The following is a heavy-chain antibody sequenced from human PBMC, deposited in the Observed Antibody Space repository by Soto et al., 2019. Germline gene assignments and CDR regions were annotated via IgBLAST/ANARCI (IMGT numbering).Heavy chain of an antibody. J-gene: IGHJ4*02. Sequence: PSETLSLTCTVSGGSISSGGYYWSWIRQHPGKGLEWIGYIYYSGSTYYNPSLKSRVTISVDTSKNQFSLKPSSVTAADTAVYYCARFGYSTNIGIDYWGQGTLVTVSS. CDR1: GGSISSGGYY. V-gene: IGHV4-31*03. CDR2: IYYSGST. D-gene: IGHD3-22*01. CDR3: ARFGYSTNIGIDY.